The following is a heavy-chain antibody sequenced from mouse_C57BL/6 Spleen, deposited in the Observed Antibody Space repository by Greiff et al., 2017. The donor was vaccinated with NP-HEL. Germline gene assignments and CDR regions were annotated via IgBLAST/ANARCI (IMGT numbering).Heavy chain of an antibody. Sequence: EVQLQQSGPGLVKPSQSLSLTCSVTGYSITSGYYWNWIRQFPGNKLEWMGYISYDGSNNYNPSLKNRISITRDTSKNQFFLKLKSVTTEDTATYYCAREDYDSWFAYWGQGTLVTVSA. V-gene: IGHV3-6*01. CDR2: ISYDGSN. D-gene: IGHD2-4*01. CDR3: AREDYDSWFAY. J-gene: IGHJ3*01. CDR1: GYSITSGYY.